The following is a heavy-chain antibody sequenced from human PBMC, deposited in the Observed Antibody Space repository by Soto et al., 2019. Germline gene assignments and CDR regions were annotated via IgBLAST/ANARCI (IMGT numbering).Heavy chain of an antibody. CDR3: ARPGGAGGLEP. J-gene: IGHJ5*02. V-gene: IGHV5-51*01. CDR2: IYPGDSDT. D-gene: IGHD3-16*01. CDR1: GFKFTTFW. Sequence: PGESLKISCQGSGFKFTTFWIAWVRQVSGKGLEWMGSIYPGDSDTTYSPSFQGQVTISADKSITTAYLQWSSLKASDTAMYFCARPGGAGGLEPWGQGTLVTVSS.